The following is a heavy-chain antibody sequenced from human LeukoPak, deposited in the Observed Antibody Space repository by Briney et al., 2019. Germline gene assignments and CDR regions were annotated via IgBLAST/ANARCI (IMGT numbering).Heavy chain of an antibody. Sequence: GASVTVSCKASGYTFTGYYMHWVRQAPGQGLEWMGRINPNSGGTNYAQKFQGRVTMTRDTSISTAYMELSRLRSDDTAVYYCARFLAVASINTGYWGQGTLVTVSS. D-gene: IGHD6-19*01. CDR1: GYTFTGYY. V-gene: IGHV1-2*06. CDR2: INPNSGGT. J-gene: IGHJ4*02. CDR3: ARFLAVASINTGY.